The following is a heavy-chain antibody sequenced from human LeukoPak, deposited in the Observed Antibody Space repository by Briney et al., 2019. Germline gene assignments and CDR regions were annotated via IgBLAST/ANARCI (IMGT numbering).Heavy chain of an antibody. CDR2: IFPGDSDT. V-gene: IGHV5-51*01. Sequence: GESLKISCKGSGYSFTSYWIGWVRQMPGKGLEWMGIIFPGDSDTRYSPSFQGRVTISADKSITTAYLQWSSLKASDTAMYYCARRLDYGDYDYWGQGTLVTASS. J-gene: IGHJ4*02. CDR1: GYSFTSYW. D-gene: IGHD4-17*01. CDR3: ARRLDYGDYDY.